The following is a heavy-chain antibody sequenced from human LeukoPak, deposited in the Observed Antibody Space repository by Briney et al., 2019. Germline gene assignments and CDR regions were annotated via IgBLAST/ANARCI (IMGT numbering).Heavy chain of an antibody. D-gene: IGHD6-19*01. CDR1: GFTFDDYA. CDR2: ISWNSGSI. V-gene: IGHV3-9*01. CDR3: AKGYSSGWYLNYFDY. J-gene: IGHJ4*02. Sequence: GGSLRLSCAASGFTFDDYAMHWVRQAPGKGLEWVSGISWNSGSIGYADSVKGRFTISRDNAKNSLYLQMNSLRAEDTAVYYCAKGYSSGWYLNYFDYWGQGTLVTVSS.